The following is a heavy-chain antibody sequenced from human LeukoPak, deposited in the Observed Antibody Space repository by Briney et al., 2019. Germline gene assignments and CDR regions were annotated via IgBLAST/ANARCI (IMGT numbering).Heavy chain of an antibody. CDR3: AREGVYSPDPSSYHWQAFDF. Sequence: WASVKVSCKASGYTFTSYYMHWVRQAPGQGLEWMGRIIPTFDVANFAQIFKGRVTITADKSTNTAHLELSSLRSEDTAVYYCAREGVYSPDPSSYHWQAFDFWGKGTVVIVSS. J-gene: IGHJ3*01. CDR1: GYTFTSYY. D-gene: IGHD3-22*01. V-gene: IGHV1-46*01. CDR2: IIPTFDVA.